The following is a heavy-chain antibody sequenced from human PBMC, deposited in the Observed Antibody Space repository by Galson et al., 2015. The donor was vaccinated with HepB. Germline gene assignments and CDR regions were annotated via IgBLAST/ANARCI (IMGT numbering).Heavy chain of an antibody. V-gene: IGHV3-30*18. Sequence: SLRLSCAASGFTFSSYGMHWVRQAPGKGLEWVAVISYDGSNKYYADSVKGRFTISRDNSKNTLYLQMNSLRAEDTAVYYCAKLDSSPSWGQGTLVTVSS. J-gene: IGHJ5*02. D-gene: IGHD3-22*01. CDR3: AKLDSSPS. CDR1: GFTFSSYG. CDR2: ISYDGSNK.